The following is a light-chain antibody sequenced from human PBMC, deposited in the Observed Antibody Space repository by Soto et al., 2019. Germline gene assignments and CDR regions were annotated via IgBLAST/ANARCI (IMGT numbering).Light chain of an antibody. J-gene: IGKJ1*01. CDR3: KQYHSYSWT. CDR1: QNIGRW. CDR2: HSS. V-gene: IGKV1-5*01. Sequence: DIHMTQSPSTLSASIEDRVTISCRASQNIGRWLAWYQRKPGTAPNLLIYHSSNLRGGVPSRFSGGGSRTEFTHTIRTLQPADIATYYCKQYHSYSWTFGQGTKVDIK.